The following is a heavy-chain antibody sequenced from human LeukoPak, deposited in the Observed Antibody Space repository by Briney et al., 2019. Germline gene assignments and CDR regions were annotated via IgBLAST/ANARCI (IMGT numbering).Heavy chain of an antibody. CDR2: ISWNSGSI. CDR1: GFAFDDYA. V-gene: IGHV3-9*01. Sequence: PGGSLRPSCAASGFAFDDYAMHWVRQAPGKGLEWVSGISWNSGSIGYADSVKGRFTISRDNAKNSLYLQMNSLRAEDTALYYCAKRYSHGYFDLWGRGTLVTVSS. CDR3: AKRYSHGYFDL. D-gene: IGHD5-18*01. J-gene: IGHJ2*01.